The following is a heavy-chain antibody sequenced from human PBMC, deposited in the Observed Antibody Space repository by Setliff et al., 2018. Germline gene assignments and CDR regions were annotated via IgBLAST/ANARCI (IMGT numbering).Heavy chain of an antibody. CDR2: IYPDVSDP. V-gene: IGHV5-51*01. CDR1: GYSLTNYW. J-gene: IGHJ3*02. Sequence: PGESLKISCKGSGYSLTNYWIGWVRQMPGKGLEWMGIIYPDVSDPRYSPSFQGQVTISVDKSINTAFLQWNNLKASDSAMYYCATTRLASRWYVVDGFDICGQGTLVT. CDR3: ATTRLASRWYVVDGFDI. D-gene: IGHD6-13*01.